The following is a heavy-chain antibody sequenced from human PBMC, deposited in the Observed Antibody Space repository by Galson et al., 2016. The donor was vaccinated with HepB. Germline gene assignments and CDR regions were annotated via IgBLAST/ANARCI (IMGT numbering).Heavy chain of an antibody. CDR2: IYYSGIS. CDR1: AGSLSSGDYY. J-gene: IGHJ5*02. V-gene: IGHV4-30-4*01. D-gene: IGHD4-17*01. Sequence: TLSLTCTVSAGSLSSGDYYWSWIRQPPGKGLEWVGYIYYSGISYYMASLKSRATMSVDTSNNQFSLKLTSVTAADTAVYYCARVYYGDYGRFDPWGQGILVTVSS. CDR3: ARVYYGDYGRFDP.